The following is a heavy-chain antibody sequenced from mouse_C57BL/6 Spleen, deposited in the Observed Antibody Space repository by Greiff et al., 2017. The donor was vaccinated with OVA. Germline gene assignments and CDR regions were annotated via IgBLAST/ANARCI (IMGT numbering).Heavy chain of an antibody. D-gene: IGHD2-1*01. CDR1: GFTFSSYA. Sequence: VKVVESGGGLVKPGGSLKLSCAASGFTFSSYAMSWVRQTPEKRLEWVATISDGGSYTYYPDNVKGRFTISRDNAKNNLYLQMSHLKSEDTAMYYCARDGNYPAWFAYWGQGTLVTVSA. J-gene: IGHJ3*01. CDR3: ARDGNYPAWFAY. CDR2: ISDGGSYT. V-gene: IGHV5-4*01.